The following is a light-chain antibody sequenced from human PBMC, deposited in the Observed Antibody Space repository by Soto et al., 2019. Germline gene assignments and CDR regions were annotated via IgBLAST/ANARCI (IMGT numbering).Light chain of an antibody. V-gene: IGKV3-20*01. CDR3: QQYGSSEII. CDR1: QSLTNPN. J-gene: IGKJ5*01. CDR2: DIS. Sequence: VLTPSPGTLSFCPGGRATLFCRATQSLTNPNIAWYQQKPGQAPRLLIYDISSRATGIPDRFSGSVSGTDFTLTITRLEPEDFAVFYCQQYGSSEIIFGQGTRLEIK.